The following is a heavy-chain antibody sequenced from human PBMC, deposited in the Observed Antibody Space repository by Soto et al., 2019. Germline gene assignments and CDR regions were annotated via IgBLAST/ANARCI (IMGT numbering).Heavy chain of an antibody. CDR2: ISYDGSNK. CDR1: GFTFSSYA. D-gene: IGHD1-26*01. J-gene: IGHJ3*01. Sequence: QVQLVESGGGVVQPGRSLRLSCAASGFTFSSYAMHWVRQAPGKGLEWVAVISYDGSNKYYADSVQGRFTISRDNSKKSLYLQMHSAEGEDMDLYSCARGGWGGELLHCWDFDYWGQGTMVTVSS. CDR3: ARGGWGGELLHCWDFDY. V-gene: IGHV3-30-3*01.